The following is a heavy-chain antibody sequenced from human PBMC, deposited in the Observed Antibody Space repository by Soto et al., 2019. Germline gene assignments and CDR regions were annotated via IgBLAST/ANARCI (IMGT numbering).Heavy chain of an antibody. V-gene: IGHV1-69*13. D-gene: IGHD2-21*02. CDR2: IIPIFGTA. J-gene: IGHJ6*02. CDR1: GGTFSSYA. CDR3: ARSDGYYYYGMDV. Sequence: SVKVSCRASGGTFSSYAISWVRQAPGQGLEWMGGIIPIFGTANYAQKFQGRVTITADESTSTAYMELSSLRSEDTAVYYCARSDGYYYYGMDVCGQGTTVTVYS.